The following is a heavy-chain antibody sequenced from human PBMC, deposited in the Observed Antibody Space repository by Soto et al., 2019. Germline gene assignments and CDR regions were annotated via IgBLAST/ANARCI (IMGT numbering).Heavy chain of an antibody. J-gene: IGHJ6*02. V-gene: IGHV4-31*03. Sequence: QVQLQESGPGLVKPSQTLSLTCTVSGGSISSGAYYWSWIRQHPGKGLEWIGHIYYSWSTYYNPSLKSRVTISLDTSKNQFSLKLSSVTAADTAVYYCARVFYSSSPRYYYYGMDVWGQGTTVTVSS. D-gene: IGHD6-6*01. CDR2: IYYSWST. CDR3: ARVFYSSSPRYYYYGMDV. CDR1: GGSISSGAYY.